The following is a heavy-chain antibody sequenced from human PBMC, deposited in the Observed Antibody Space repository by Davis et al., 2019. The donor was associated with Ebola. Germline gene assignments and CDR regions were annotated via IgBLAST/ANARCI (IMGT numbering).Heavy chain of an antibody. CDR1: GGSISSYY. CDR3: ARANWNDWFDP. CDR2: LDYSGFT. J-gene: IGHJ5*02. Sequence: MPSETLSLTCTVSGGSISSYYWSWIRQAPGKGLEWIAYLDYSGFTNYNPALKSRCTISEDSSKNQFSLKLSSVTAADTAVYYRARANWNDWFDPWGQGTLVTVSS. D-gene: IGHD1-1*01. V-gene: IGHV4-59*01.